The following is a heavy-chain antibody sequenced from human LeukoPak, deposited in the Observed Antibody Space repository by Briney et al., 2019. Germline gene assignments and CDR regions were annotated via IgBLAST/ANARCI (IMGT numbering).Heavy chain of an antibody. Sequence: ASVKVSCKASGYTFTSYGISWVRQAPGKGLEWMGGFDPEDGETIYAQKFQGRVTMTEDTSTDTAYMELSSLRSEDTAVYYCTIISSDYYYGMDVWGKGTTVTVSS. CDR3: TIISSDYYYGMDV. CDR1: GYTFTSYG. V-gene: IGHV1-24*01. D-gene: IGHD3-10*01. J-gene: IGHJ6*04. CDR2: FDPEDGET.